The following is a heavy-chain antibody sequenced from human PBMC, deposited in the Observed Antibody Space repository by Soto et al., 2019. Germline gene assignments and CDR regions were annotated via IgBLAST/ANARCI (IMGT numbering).Heavy chain of an antibody. Sequence: EVQLVESGGGLVQPGGSLRLSCAASEFSFSSYSMNWVRQAPGKGLEWVSYISSSSSTIYYADSVKGRFTISRDNAKNSLYLQMNSLRDEDTAVYYCARDWILWFGERVYYYGMDVWGQGTTVTVSS. D-gene: IGHD3-10*01. CDR3: ARDWILWFGERVYYYGMDV. CDR2: ISSSSSTI. J-gene: IGHJ6*02. V-gene: IGHV3-48*02. CDR1: EFSFSSYS.